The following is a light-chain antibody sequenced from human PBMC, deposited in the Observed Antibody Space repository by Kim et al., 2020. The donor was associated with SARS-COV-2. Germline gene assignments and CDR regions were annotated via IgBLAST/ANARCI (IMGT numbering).Light chain of an antibody. CDR3: YSTDSSGNHRV. CDR2: EDS. CDR1: ALPKKY. J-gene: IGLJ2*01. Sequence: PGQTARITCSGEALPKKYAYWYQQKSGQAPVLVIYEDSKRPSGIPERFSGSSSGTMATLTISGAQVEDEADYYCYSTDSSGNHRVFGGGTQLTVL. V-gene: IGLV3-10*01.